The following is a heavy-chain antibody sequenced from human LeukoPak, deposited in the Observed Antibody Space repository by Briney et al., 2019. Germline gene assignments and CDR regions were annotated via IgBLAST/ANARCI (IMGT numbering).Heavy chain of an antibody. V-gene: IGHV4-31*03. CDR2: IYYSGST. D-gene: IGHD4-23*01. Sequence: PSQTLSLTCTVSGGSISSGGYYWSWLRQHPGTGLEWIGYIYYSGSTYYNPSLKSRVTISVDTSKNQFSLKLSSVTAADTAVYYCARLYGGNSPFDYWGQGTLVTVSS. CDR3: ARLYGGNSPFDY. J-gene: IGHJ4*02. CDR1: GGSISSGGYY.